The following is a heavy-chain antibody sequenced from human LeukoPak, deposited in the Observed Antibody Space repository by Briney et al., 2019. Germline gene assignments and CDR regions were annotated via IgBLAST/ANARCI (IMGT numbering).Heavy chain of an antibody. D-gene: IGHD1-1*01. V-gene: IGHV3-23*01. CDR3: AYDGWNEGDY. J-gene: IGHJ4*02. CDR1: GFTFSSYA. Sequence: PGGSLRLSCAASGFTFSSYAMSWVRQAPGKGLEWVSAISRSGGSTYYADSVKGRFTISRDNSKNTLYLQMNSLRAEDTAVYYCAYDGWNEGDYWGQGTLVTVSS. CDR2: ISRSGGST.